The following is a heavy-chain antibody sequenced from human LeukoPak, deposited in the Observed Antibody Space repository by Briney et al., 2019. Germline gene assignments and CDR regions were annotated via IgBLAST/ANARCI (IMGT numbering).Heavy chain of an antibody. CDR2: ISGSGGST. CDR1: GFTFSSYA. D-gene: IGHD3-10*01. J-gene: IGHJ4*02. V-gene: IGHV3-23*01. Sequence: GSLRLSCAASGFTFSSYAMSWVRQAPGKGLEWVSAISGSGGSTYYADSVKGRFTISRDNSKNTLYLQMNSLRAEDTAVYYCAKAMVRGVIIEEFDYWGQGTLDTVSS. CDR3: AKAMVRGVIIEEFDY.